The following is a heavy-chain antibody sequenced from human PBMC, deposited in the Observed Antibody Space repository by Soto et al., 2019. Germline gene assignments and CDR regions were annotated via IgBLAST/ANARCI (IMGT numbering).Heavy chain of an antibody. Sequence: ASMKVSFKASVFTFTSHGISWVRQAPGQGLEWMGWISAYNGNTNYAQKLQGRVTMTTDTSTSTAYMELRSLRSDDTALYYCARGRQSLEKHNWFDPWGQGTLVTVSS. D-gene: IGHD6-19*01. V-gene: IGHV1-18*01. CDR2: ISAYNGNT. CDR3: ARGRQSLEKHNWFDP. CDR1: VFTFTSHG. J-gene: IGHJ5*02.